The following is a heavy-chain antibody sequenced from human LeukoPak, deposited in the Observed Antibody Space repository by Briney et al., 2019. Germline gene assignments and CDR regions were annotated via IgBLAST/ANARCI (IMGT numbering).Heavy chain of an antibody. J-gene: IGHJ5*02. CDR1: GYSISSHY. CDR2: IYHSGIT. V-gene: IGHV4-38-2*01. Sequence: SETLSLTCGVSGYSISSHYWGWIRQPPGKGLEWIGTIYHSGITYYNPSLKGRVTISVDTSKNQFSLKLSSVTAADTAVYYCARTVVAATNWFDPWGQGTPVTVSS. CDR3: ARTVVAATNWFDP. D-gene: IGHD2-15*01.